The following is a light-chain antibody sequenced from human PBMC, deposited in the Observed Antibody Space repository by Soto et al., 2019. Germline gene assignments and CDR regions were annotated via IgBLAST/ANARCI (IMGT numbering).Light chain of an antibody. Sequence: EIVLTQSPVTLSVSPGERATLSCRASQSVNSNLAWYQQKPGQAPRLLIYGASTRATGIPASFIGNGSGTEFTLTISSLQPDDFATYYCQQYNSYSWTFGQGTKVDI. J-gene: IGKJ1*01. V-gene: IGKV3-15*01. CDR1: QSVNSN. CDR3: QQYNSYSWT. CDR2: GAS.